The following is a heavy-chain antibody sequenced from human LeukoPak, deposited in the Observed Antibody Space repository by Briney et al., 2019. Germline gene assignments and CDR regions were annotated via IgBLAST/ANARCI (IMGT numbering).Heavy chain of an antibody. CDR3: ARARNIVVIPGVDPPRFFYSYLDV. J-gene: IGHJ6*03. D-gene: IGHD2-2*01. V-gene: IGHV1-69*13. Sequence: SVKVSCKASGGTFSSYGFSWVGQAPGQGLAGMGGVFPVFGTTIYAQSFQGRLTITADESTSTVYMELTSLRSDDTAVYYCARARNIVVIPGVDPPRFFYSYLDVWGKGTTVTVSS. CDR1: GGTFSSYG. CDR2: VFPVFGTT.